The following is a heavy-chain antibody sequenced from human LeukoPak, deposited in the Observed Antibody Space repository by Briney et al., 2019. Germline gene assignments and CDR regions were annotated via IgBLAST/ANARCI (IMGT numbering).Heavy chain of an antibody. Sequence: ASVKVSCKASGYTFTDYYIHWLRQAPGQGPEWLGRINPNSGGTDSAQKFQGRVTMTRDTSITTAYMELSRLTSDDTAVYYCASVAYGYNATPFDHWGQGTLVIVSS. CDR1: GYTFTDYY. CDR2: INPNSGGT. D-gene: IGHD5-12*01. V-gene: IGHV1-2*06. CDR3: ASVAYGYNATPFDH. J-gene: IGHJ4*02.